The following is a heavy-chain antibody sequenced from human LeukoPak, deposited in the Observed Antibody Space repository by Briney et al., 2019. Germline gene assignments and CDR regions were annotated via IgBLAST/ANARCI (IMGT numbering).Heavy chain of an antibody. CDR1: GFTFSSYS. V-gene: IGHV3-23*01. CDR2: ISGTGGST. J-gene: IGHJ5*02. CDR3: AKAMGLGLFDP. Sequence: GGSLRLSCAASGFTFSSYSMNWVRQAPGKGLEWVSTISGTGGSTYYADSVKGRFTISRDNSKNTLYLQMNSLRAEDTAIYYCAKAMGLGLFDPWGQGTLVTVSS. D-gene: IGHD5-24*01.